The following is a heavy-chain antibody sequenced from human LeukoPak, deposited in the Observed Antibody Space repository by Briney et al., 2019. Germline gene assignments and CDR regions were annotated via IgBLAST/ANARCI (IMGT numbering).Heavy chain of an antibody. J-gene: IGHJ4*02. CDR3: AKDRSGPTGSFGY. D-gene: IGHD1-1*01. Sequence: GGSLRLSCAASGFTFSNYWMSWVRQAPGKGLEWVANMKQDGSEKYYVDSVKGRFTISRDNAKNSLYLQINSLRAEDTAVYYCAKDRSGPTGSFGYWGQGTLVTVSS. CDR2: MKQDGSEK. CDR1: GFTFSNYW. V-gene: IGHV3-7*03.